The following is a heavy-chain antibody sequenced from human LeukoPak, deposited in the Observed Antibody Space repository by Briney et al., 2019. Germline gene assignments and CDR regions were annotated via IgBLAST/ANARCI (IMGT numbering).Heavy chain of an antibody. CDR1: GGSISSYY. Sequence: SGTLSLTCTVSGGSISSYYWSWIRQPAGSGLEWIGRIYSSGTTNSNPSLESRVTMSVDMSKNQFSLRLSSVTAADTAVYYCARHKRVAGYDYWGQGTLVTVSS. D-gene: IGHD6-19*01. J-gene: IGHJ4*02. V-gene: IGHV4-4*07. CDR2: IYSSGTT. CDR3: ARHKRVAGYDY.